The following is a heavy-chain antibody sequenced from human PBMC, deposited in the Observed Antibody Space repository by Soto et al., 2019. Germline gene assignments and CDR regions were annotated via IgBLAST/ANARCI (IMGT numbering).Heavy chain of an antibody. V-gene: IGHV1-3*01. CDR3: ATRGRSLGYYYGMDV. J-gene: IGHJ6*02. CDR2: INAGNGNT. CDR1: GYTFTSYA. D-gene: IGHD3-10*01. Sequence: QVQLLQSGAEVKKPGASVKVSCKASGYTFTSYAMHWVRQAPGQRLEWMEWINAGNGNTKYSQKFQGRVTITRDTFASTAYMELSSLRSEDTAVYYGATRGRSLGYYYGMDVWGQGTTVTVSS.